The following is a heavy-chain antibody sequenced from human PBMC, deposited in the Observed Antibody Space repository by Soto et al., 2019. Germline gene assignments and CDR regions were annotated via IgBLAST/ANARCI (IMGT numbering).Heavy chain of an antibody. D-gene: IGHD6-19*01. CDR1: GGSISSYY. Sequence: SETLSLTCTVSGGSISSYYWSWIRQPPGKGLEWIGYIYYSGSTNYNPSLKSRVTISVDTSKNQCSLKLSSVTAADTAVYYCARAEQWLAQGWFDPWGQGTLVTVSS. CDR2: IYYSGST. V-gene: IGHV4-59*01. CDR3: ARAEQWLAQGWFDP. J-gene: IGHJ5*02.